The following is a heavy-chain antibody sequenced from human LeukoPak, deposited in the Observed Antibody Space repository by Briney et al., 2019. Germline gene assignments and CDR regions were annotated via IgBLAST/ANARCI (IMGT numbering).Heavy chain of an antibody. CDR1: GGTFIIYA. CDR2: IIPIFGTA. Sequence: SVKVSCKASGGTFIIYAISWVRQAPGQGLEWMGGIIPIFGTANYAQKFQGRVTITADESTSTAYMELSSLRSEDTAVYYCARETLPTYYDILTIDEWGQGTLVTVSS. V-gene: IGHV1-69*13. CDR3: ARETLPTYYDILTIDE. D-gene: IGHD3-9*01. J-gene: IGHJ4*02.